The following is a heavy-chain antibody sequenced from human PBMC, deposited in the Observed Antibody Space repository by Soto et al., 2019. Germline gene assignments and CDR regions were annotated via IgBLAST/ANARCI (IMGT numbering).Heavy chain of an antibody. CDR3: ARADRPASSGYYLSLFDY. CDR1: GGSISSGGYY. CDR2: IYYSGST. J-gene: IGHJ4*02. V-gene: IGHV4-31*03. D-gene: IGHD3-22*01. Sequence: QVQLQESGPGLVKPSQTLSLTCTVSGGSISSGGYYWSWIRQHPGKGLEWIGYIYYSGSTYYNPSLRSRVTISVDTSKNQFSLKLSYVTAADTAVYYWARADRPASSGYYLSLFDYWCQGTLVTVYS.